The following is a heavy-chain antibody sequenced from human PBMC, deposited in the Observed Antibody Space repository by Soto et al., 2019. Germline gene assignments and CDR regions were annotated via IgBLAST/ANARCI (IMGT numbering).Heavy chain of an antibody. V-gene: IGHV3-21*01. J-gene: IGHJ6*02. CDR1: GFTFSSYS. CDR2: ISSSSSYI. D-gene: IGHD3-22*01. Sequence: GGSLRLACAASGFTFSSYSMNWVRQAPGKGLEWVSSISSSSSYIYYADSVKGRFTISRDNAKNSLYLQMNSLRAEDTAVYYCARKSRDYYDSSGYYYRGPPYYYYYGMDVWGQGTTVTGSS. CDR3: ARKSRDYYDSSGYYYRGPPYYYYYGMDV.